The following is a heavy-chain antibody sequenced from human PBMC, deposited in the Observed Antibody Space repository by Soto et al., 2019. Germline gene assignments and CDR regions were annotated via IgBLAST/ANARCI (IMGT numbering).Heavy chain of an antibody. D-gene: IGHD3-10*01. Sequence: QLQLQESGPGLVKPSETLSITCTVSGGSISSSSYYWGWIRQPPRKGLEWIGSIYYSGSTYYNPSLKRRVTISVDTSMNQFSLKLSSVTASDTAVYYCVRHYYAPPPNVRFDPWGQGPLLTVSS. CDR1: GGSISSSSYY. CDR3: VRHYYAPPPNVRFDP. V-gene: IGHV4-39*01. J-gene: IGHJ5*02. CDR2: IYYSGST.